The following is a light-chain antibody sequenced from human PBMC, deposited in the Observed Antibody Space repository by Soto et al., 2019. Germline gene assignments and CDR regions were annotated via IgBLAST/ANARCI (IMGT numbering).Light chain of an antibody. J-gene: IGKJ1*01. Sequence: EIVMTQSPATLPVSPGERATLSCRASQSLTSNLAWYQQKPGQAPRLLIYGASTRATGIPAKFSGSGSGTEFTLTIRSLQSEDFAVYYCQQYETWPRTFGQGTKVEIK. CDR2: GAS. V-gene: IGKV3-15*01. CDR3: QQYETWPRT. CDR1: QSLTSN.